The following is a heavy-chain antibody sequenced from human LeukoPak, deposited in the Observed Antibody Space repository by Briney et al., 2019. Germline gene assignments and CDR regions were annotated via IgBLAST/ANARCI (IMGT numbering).Heavy chain of an antibody. CDR1: GFTFEGYT. D-gene: IGHD1/OR15-1a*01. CDR2: IGGNGGLT. CDR3: VKVITGWNTFAFDL. Sequence: GGSLRLSCVASGFTFEGYTMLWVRQAPGKGLEWVALIGGNGGLTFYGDSVEGRFTISRDNGRDSVYLQMNSLRTEDTALYYCVKVITGWNTFAFDLWGPGTRVTVS. J-gene: IGHJ3*01. V-gene: IGHV3-43*02.